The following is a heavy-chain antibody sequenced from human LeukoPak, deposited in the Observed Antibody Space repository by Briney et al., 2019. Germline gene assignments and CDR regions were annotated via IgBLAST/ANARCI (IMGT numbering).Heavy chain of an antibody. D-gene: IGHD2-2*01. Sequence: PGGSLRLSCAASGFTFSNAWMSWVRQAPGKGLEWVGRIKSKTDGGTADYAAPVKGRFNISRDDSKTTLYLQMNSLRAEDTAVYYCAKDAIVVPAATHSWFDPWGQGTLVTVSS. J-gene: IGHJ5*02. CDR3: AKDAIVVPAATHSWFDP. CDR1: GFTFSNAW. CDR2: IKSKTDGGTA. V-gene: IGHV3-15*01.